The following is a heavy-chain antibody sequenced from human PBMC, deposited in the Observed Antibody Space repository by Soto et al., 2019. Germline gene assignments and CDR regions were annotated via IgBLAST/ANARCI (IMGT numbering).Heavy chain of an antibody. Sequence: ASVKVSCKASGGTFSSYAISWVRQAPGQGLEWMGGIIPIFGTANYAQKFQGRVTITADESPSTAYMELSSLRSEDTAVYYCARVLGIAVAPFDYWGQGTLVTVS. CDR3: ARVLGIAVAPFDY. CDR2: IIPIFGTA. V-gene: IGHV1-69*13. D-gene: IGHD6-19*01. J-gene: IGHJ4*02. CDR1: GGTFSSYA.